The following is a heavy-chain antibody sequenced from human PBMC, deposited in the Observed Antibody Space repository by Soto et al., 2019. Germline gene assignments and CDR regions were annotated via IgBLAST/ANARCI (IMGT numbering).Heavy chain of an antibody. Sequence: LSLPCSVSGGSISSYYWNWIRQPPGKGLEWIGYIYYNGNTNYNPSLRSRVILSLDTSKNQFSLKLSSVTAADTAVYYCARDKGGYSGYPTYNWFDPWGQGTLVTVSS. CDR3: ARDKGGYSGYPTYNWFDP. J-gene: IGHJ5*02. CDR1: GGSISSYY. V-gene: IGHV4-59*01. CDR2: IYYNGNT. D-gene: IGHD5-12*01.